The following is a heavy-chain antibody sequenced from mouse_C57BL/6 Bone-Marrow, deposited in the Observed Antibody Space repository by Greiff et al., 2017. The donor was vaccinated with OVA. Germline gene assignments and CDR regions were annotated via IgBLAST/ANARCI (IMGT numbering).Heavy chain of an antibody. V-gene: IGHV3-6*01. Sequence: ESGPGLVKPSQSLSLTCSVTGYSITSGYYWNWIRQFPGNKLEWMGYISYDGSNNYNPSLKNRISITRDPSKNQFFLKLKSVTTKDTATTYCARDSSGYFYAMDYWGQGTSVTVSS. CDR3: ARDSSGYFYAMDY. D-gene: IGHD3-2*02. CDR1: GYSITSGYY. J-gene: IGHJ4*01. CDR2: ISYDGSN.